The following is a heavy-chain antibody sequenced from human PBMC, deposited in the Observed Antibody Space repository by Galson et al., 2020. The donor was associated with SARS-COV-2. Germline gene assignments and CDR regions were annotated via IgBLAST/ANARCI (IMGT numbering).Heavy chain of an antibody. CDR3: AREFQGGYYDTSGRPLGWDFDL. CDR1: GYSISSGYF. D-gene: IGHD3-22*01. J-gene: IGHJ2*01. Sequence: AETLSLTCTVSGYSISSGYFWGWIRRPPGKGLEWIGSLDHSGSTYYNPSLKSRVTISVDTSKNQFSLRLSSVTAADTAVYYCAREFQGGYYDTSGRPLGWDFDLWGRGTLVTVSS. V-gene: IGHV4-38-2*02. CDR2: LDHSGST.